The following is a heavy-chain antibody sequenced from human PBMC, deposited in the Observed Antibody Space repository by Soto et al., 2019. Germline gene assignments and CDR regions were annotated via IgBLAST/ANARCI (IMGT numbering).Heavy chain of an antibody. CDR3: AREDQRGY. CDR2: ISSSSSYI. D-gene: IGHD2-2*01. J-gene: IGHJ4*02. CDR1: GFTFSSYS. Sequence: PGGSLRLSCAASGFTFSSYSMNWVRQAPGKGLEWVSSISSSSSYIYYADSVKGRFTISRDNAKNSLYLQMNSLRAEDTAVYYCAREDQRGYWGQGTLVTVSS. V-gene: IGHV3-21*01.